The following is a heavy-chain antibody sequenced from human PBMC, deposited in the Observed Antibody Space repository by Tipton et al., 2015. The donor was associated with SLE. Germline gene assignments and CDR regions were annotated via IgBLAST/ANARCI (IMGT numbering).Heavy chain of an antibody. CDR3: AREARPYYYYYYMDV. CDR2: ISYNGRT. CDR1: GGSISSLY. J-gene: IGHJ6*03. V-gene: IGHV4-59*11. Sequence: TLSLTCTVSGGSISSLYWSWIRQPPGKGLEWIGYISYNGRTNYNPSLKSRVTISVDRSKDQFSLNLNSVTAADTAVYYCAREARPYYYYYYMDVWGKGTTVTVSS.